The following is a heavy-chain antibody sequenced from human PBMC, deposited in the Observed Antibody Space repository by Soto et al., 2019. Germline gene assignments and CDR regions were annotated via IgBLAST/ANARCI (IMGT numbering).Heavy chain of an antibody. CDR2: IYSSGSN. CDR1: GGSISGYV. D-gene: IGHD3-22*01. Sequence: LSLTCTVSGGSISGYVWSWIRQLAGQGLDWIGRIYSSGSNNYHPSLNSRITKSVDTSKIQFSLKLSSVSAADTAVYYCARACDSNGNHAFDIWGQGTLVTVSS. V-gene: IGHV4-4*07. J-gene: IGHJ3*02. CDR3: ARACDSNGNHAFDI.